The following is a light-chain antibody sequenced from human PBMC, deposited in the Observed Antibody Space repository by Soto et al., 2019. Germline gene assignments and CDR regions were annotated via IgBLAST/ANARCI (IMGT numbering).Light chain of an antibody. Sequence: QSALTPPPSASGSPGQSVTISCTGTSSDVGGYNYVSWYQQHPGKAPKLMIYEVSKRPSGVPDRFSGSKSGNTASLTVSGLQAEDKADYYCSSYAGSTVVFGGGTKLTVL. CDR3: SSYAGSTVV. CDR1: SSDVGGYNY. J-gene: IGLJ2*01. V-gene: IGLV2-8*01. CDR2: EVS.